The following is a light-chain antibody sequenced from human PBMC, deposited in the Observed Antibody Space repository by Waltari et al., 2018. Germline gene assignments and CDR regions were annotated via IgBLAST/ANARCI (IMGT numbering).Light chain of an antibody. CDR1: SPNIGNND. CDR3: GTWDSSLNVGV. V-gene: IGLV1-51*01. Sequence: QSVLTQPPSVSAAPGQQVTISCSGSSPNIGNNDISWYQHPPGTAPKLIIHKNXKRPXGIPDRFYGSKSGTSATLGITGLQTGDEADYYCGTWDSSLNVGVFGGGTELTVL. CDR2: KNX. J-gene: IGLJ3*02.